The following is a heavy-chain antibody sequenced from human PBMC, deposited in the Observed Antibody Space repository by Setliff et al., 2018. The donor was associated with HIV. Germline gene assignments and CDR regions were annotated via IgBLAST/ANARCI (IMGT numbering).Heavy chain of an antibody. CDR2: IKQDGSGK. D-gene: IGHD6-19*01. CDR3: ARGSGWNYFDY. CDR1: GFTFSSYW. J-gene: IGHJ4*02. V-gene: IGHV3-7*01. Sequence: PGESLRLSCAASGFTFSSYWMSWVRQAPGKGLEWVANIKQDGSGKYYADSVKGRFTISRDNSKNTLYLQMNSLRAEDTSVYYCARGSGWNYFDYWGQGTLVTVSS.